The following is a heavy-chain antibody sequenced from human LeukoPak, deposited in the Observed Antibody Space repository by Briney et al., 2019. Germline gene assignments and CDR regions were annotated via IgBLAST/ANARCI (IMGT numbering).Heavy chain of an antibody. CDR1: GFTFSSYN. D-gene: IGHD2-15*01. J-gene: IGHJ4*02. Sequence: GGSLRLSCAASGFTFSSYNMNWVRQAPGKGLGWVSSISGSSYIYYADSVRGRFTISRDNAKNSLYLQMDSLRAEDTAVYYCAPRGGTATYYWGQGTLVTVSS. CDR3: APRGGTATYY. CDR2: ISGSSYI. V-gene: IGHV3-21*01.